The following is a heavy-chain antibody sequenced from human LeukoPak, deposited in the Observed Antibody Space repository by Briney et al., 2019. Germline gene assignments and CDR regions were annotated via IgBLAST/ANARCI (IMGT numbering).Heavy chain of an antibody. J-gene: IGHJ4*02. CDR3: ASLLRGYSYGYFDY. CDR1: GYSFTSYW. CDR2: IYSGDSDT. D-gene: IGHD5-18*01. V-gene: IGHV5-51*01. Sequence: GESLKISCKGSGYSFTSYWIGWVRQMPGKGVEWMGIIYSGDSDTRYRPSFAGQVTISADKSISTAYLQWSSLKASDTAMYYCASLLRGYSYGYFDYWGQGTLVTVSS.